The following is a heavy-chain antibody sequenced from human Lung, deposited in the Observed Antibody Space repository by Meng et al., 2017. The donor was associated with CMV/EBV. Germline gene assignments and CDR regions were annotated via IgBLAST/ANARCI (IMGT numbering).Heavy chain of an antibody. J-gene: IGHJ4*02. Sequence: ASXXVSXKASGYTFTGYYMHWVRQAPGQGLEWMGWINPNSGGTNYAQKFQGRVTMTRDTSISTAYMELSRLRSDDTAVYYCARVGERAMVYYFDYPGQGPLVTVSS. CDR1: GYTFTGYY. D-gene: IGHD5-18*01. CDR3: ARVGERAMVYYFDY. CDR2: INPNSGGT. V-gene: IGHV1-2*02.